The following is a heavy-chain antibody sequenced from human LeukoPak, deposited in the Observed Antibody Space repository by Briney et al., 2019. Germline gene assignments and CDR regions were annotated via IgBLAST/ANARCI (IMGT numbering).Heavy chain of an antibody. V-gene: IGHV3-74*01. Sequence: GGSLRLSCAASGFSFSNYWMHWVRQAPGKGLVWVSRINSDGSSTTYADSVKGRFTISRDNAKNTLYLQMNSLRAEDTAVYYCARDPTVTSSSSYFDYWGQGTLVTVSS. CDR2: INSDGSST. CDR3: ARDPTVTSSSSYFDY. J-gene: IGHJ4*02. D-gene: IGHD4-17*01. CDR1: GFSFSNYW.